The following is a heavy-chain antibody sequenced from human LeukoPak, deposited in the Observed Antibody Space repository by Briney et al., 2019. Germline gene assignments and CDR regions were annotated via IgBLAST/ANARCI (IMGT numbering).Heavy chain of an antibody. Sequence: SETLSLTCTVSGGSISSGSYYWSWIRQPAGKGLEWIGRIYTSGSTNYNPSLKSRVTISVDTSKNQFSLKLSSVTAADTAVYYCARTNYNYYYYYFMDVWGKGTTVTISS. D-gene: IGHD1-1*01. CDR2: IYTSGST. CDR3: ARTNYNYYYYYFMDV. V-gene: IGHV4-61*02. J-gene: IGHJ6*03. CDR1: GGSISSGSYY.